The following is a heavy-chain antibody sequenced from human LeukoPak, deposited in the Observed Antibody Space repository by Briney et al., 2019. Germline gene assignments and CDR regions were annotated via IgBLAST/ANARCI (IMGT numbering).Heavy chain of an antibody. D-gene: IGHD5-12*01. CDR1: GGSITSYY. Sequence: SETLSLTCTVSGGSITSYYWSWIRQPPGKGLEWIGYIYYSGSTNYNPSLKSRVTISVDTSKNQFSLKLSSVTAADTAVYYCARDVDSGYGSFDYWGQGTLVTVSS. J-gene: IGHJ4*02. CDR3: ARDVDSGYGSFDY. CDR2: IYYSGST. V-gene: IGHV4-59*12.